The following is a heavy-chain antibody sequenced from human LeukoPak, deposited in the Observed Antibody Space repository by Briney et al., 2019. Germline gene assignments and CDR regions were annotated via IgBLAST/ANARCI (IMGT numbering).Heavy chain of an antibody. J-gene: IGHJ4*02. CDR3: SRTSYDSSPV. CDR1: GDSVSINSAA. V-gene: IGHV6-1*01. CDR2: TYYRSKWYY. D-gene: IGHD6-13*01. Sequence: SRTLSLTCAISGDSVSINSAAWNWFRQSPSSGLEWLGRTYYRSKWYYNYSVSVKSRISINPDSSKSQISLHVNSVAPEDTAVYYCSRTSYDSSPVWGQGTLVTVSS.